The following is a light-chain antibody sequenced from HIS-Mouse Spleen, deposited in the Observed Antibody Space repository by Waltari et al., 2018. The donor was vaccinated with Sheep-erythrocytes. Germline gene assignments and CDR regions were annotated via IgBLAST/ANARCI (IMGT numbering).Light chain of an antibody. J-gene: IGLJ2*01. CDR3: CSYAGSYTVV. CDR2: DVS. V-gene: IGLV2-11*01. CDR1: SSDVGGYNY. Sequence: QSALTQPRSVSGSPGQSVTISCTGTSSDVGGYNYVSWYQQHPGKSPKLMIYDVSKGPAGVPDRCSGSKSGNTASLTISGLQAEDEADYYCCSYAGSYTVVFGGGTKLTVL.